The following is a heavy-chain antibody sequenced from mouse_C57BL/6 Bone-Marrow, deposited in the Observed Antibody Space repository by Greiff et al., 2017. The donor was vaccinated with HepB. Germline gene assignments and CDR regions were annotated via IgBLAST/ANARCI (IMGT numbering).Heavy chain of an antibody. J-gene: IGHJ3*01. CDR3: ASRYYGSRSWFAY. CDR1: GFSLTSYG. CDR2: IWGVGST. D-gene: IGHD1-1*01. Sequence: VQLVESGPGLVAPSQSLSITCTVSGFSLTSYGVDWVRQSPGKGLEWLGVIWGVGSTNYNSALKSRLSISKDNSKSQVFLKMNSLQTDDTAMYYCASRYYGSRSWFAYWGQGTLVTVSA. V-gene: IGHV2-6*01.